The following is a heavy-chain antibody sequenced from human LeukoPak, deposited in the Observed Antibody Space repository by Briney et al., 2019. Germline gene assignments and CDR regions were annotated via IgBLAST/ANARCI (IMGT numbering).Heavy chain of an antibody. CDR1: DGSISSYY. D-gene: IGHD3-10*01. CDR2: ISASGNT. Sequence: SETLSLTCSVSDGSISSYYWSWIRHPAGKGLESIGRISASGNTNYNPSLKSRVTMSVDTSKNQFSLKLSSVTAADTAVYYCARSYGSGSPQIWGQGTMVTVSS. J-gene: IGHJ3*02. V-gene: IGHV4-4*07. CDR3: ARSYGSGSPQI.